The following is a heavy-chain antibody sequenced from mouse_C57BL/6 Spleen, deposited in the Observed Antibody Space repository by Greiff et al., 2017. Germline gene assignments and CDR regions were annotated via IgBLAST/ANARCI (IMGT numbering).Heavy chain of an antibody. V-gene: IGHV3-6*01. CDR2: ISYDGSN. D-gene: IGHD4-1*02. Sequence: EVKLVESGPGLVKPSQSLSLTCSVTGYSITSGYYWNWIRQFPGNKLEWMGYISYDGSNNYNPSLKNRISITRDTSKNQFFLKLNSVTTEDTATYYCARSTGTGWYFDVWGTGTTVTVSS. CDR3: ARSTGTGWYFDV. CDR1: GYSITSGYY. J-gene: IGHJ1*03.